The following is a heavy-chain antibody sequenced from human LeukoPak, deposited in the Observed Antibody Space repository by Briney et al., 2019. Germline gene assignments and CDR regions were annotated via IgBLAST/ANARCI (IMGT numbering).Heavy chain of an antibody. D-gene: IGHD3/OR15-3a*01. J-gene: IGHJ5*02. CDR2: ISAYNGNT. CDR3: ARDVLTGYYTSNWFDP. V-gene: IGHV1-18*01. Sequence: PLASVKVSCKASGYTFTSYGISWVRQAPGQGLEWMGWISAYNGNTNYAQKLQGRVTMTTDTSTSTAYMELRSLRSDDTAVYYCARDVLTGYYTSNWFDPWGQGTLVTVSS. CDR1: GYTFTSYG.